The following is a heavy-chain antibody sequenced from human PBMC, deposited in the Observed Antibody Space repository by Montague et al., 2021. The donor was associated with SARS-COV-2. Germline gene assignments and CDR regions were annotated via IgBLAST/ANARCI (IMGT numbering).Heavy chain of an antibody. Sequence: SETLSLTCTVSGVSISRSDCNWGWIREPPGKGLEWIGSIYYSGTTYYTPSLKSRVTISVDTSKNQFSLKLRSVTAADTAVYYCASDGKPGCGSGDSCVGSPSLWGQGTLVTVSS. J-gene: IGHJ4*02. CDR1: GVSISRSDCN. CDR3: ASDGKPGCGSGDSCVGSPSL. CDR2: IYYSGTT. D-gene: IGHD2-15*01. V-gene: IGHV4-39*01.